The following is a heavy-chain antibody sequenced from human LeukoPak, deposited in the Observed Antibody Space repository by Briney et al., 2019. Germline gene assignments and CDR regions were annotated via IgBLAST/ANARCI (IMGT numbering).Heavy chain of an antibody. CDR2: IYYTGST. J-gene: IGHJ4*02. V-gene: IGHV4-59*01. D-gene: IGHD1-26*01. CDR3: ARGNSGSYYGFDY. Sequence: PSETLSLTCTVSGSSISSYYWSWIRQPPGKGLEWIGYIYYTGSTNYNPSLKSRVTISVDTSKNQFSLKLSSVTAADTAVYYCARGNSGSYYGFDYWGQGTLVTVSS. CDR1: GSSISSYY.